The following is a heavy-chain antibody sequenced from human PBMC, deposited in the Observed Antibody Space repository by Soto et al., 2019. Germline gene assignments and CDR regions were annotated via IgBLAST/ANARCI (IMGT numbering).Heavy chain of an antibody. CDR2: IWYDGSNK. V-gene: IGHV3-33*01. D-gene: IGHD3-10*01. CDR3: ARDRIYLSSMVRAVAPLFMYV. CDR1: GFTFSSYG. Sequence: QVQLVESGGGVVQPGRSLRLSCAASGFTFSSYGMHWVRQAPGKGLEWVAVIWYDGSNKYYADSVKGRFTISRDNSKNTLYLQINSPRADDTAVYYCARDRIYLSSMVRAVAPLFMYVWGQGTTVTVSS. J-gene: IGHJ6*02.